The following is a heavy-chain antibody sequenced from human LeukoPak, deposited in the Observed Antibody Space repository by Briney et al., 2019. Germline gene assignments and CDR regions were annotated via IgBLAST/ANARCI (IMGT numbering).Heavy chain of an antibody. V-gene: IGHV4-59*08. CDR1: GGSISSYY. D-gene: IGHD2-21*01. CDR2: LYYNGST. CDR3: AKIPKGGDGLTSADQIYFDI. Sequence: SETLSLTCTVSGGSISSYYWSWIRQPPGKGLEWIGYLYYNGSTNNNPSLKSRVTMSVDTSNNQFSLRLSSVTAADTAVYYCAKIPKGGDGLTSADQIYFDIWGRGT. J-gene: IGHJ2*01.